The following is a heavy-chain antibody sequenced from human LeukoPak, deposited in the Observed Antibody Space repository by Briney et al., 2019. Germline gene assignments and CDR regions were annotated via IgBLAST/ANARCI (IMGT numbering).Heavy chain of an antibody. CDR3: ARELPSTGNWFDP. V-gene: IGHV4-59*01. CDR2: MYYSGDS. Sequence: SETLSLTCTISGVPITDYYWSWIRLAPRRGLEWIGYMYYSGDSNSNPSLEGRVTMSADTSTNQFSLRLTSVTAADTAIYYWARELPSTGNWFDPWGQGILVTVSS. D-gene: IGHD1-14*01. CDR1: GVPITDYY. J-gene: IGHJ5*02.